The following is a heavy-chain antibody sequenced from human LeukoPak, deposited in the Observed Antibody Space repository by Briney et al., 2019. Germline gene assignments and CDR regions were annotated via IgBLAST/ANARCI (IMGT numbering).Heavy chain of an antibody. CDR3: AKDYRITMVRGVIQYFDY. Sequence: GSLRLSCAASGFTFSSYAMSWVRQAPGKGLEWVSAISGSGGSTYYADSVKGRFTISRDNSKNTLYLQMNSLRAEDTAVYYCAKDYRITMVRGVIQYFDYWGQGTLVTVSS. CDR2: ISGSGGST. J-gene: IGHJ4*02. V-gene: IGHV3-23*01. CDR1: GFTFSSYA. D-gene: IGHD3-10*01.